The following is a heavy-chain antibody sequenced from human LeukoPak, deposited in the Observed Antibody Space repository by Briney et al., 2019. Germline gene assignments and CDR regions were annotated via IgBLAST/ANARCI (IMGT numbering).Heavy chain of an antibody. CDR2: IGYGGNK. Sequence: PGGSLRLSCAASGFTFSNYGMNWVRQAPDKGLEWVAVIGYGGNKNYADSVKGRFTISRDTSKNTLFLQMNSLGAEDTAVYYCARDKTSSWTVDYWGQGTLVTVSS. J-gene: IGHJ4*02. CDR1: GFTFSNYG. D-gene: IGHD2-2*01. V-gene: IGHV3-33*08. CDR3: ARDKTSSWTVDY.